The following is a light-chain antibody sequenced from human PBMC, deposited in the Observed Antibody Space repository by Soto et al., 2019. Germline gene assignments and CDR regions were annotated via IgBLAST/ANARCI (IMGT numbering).Light chain of an antibody. V-gene: IGLV1-40*01. Sequence: QSVLTQPPSVSGAPGQRVTISCTGSRSNIGAGYDAHWYQQIPGTAPKLLIYRNHDRPSGVPDRFSGSKSGTSASLAITGLQAEDEADYYCQSYDTSVSGARVFGGGTKVTVL. CDR1: RSNIGAGYD. CDR2: RNH. J-gene: IGLJ3*02. CDR3: QSYDTSVSGARV.